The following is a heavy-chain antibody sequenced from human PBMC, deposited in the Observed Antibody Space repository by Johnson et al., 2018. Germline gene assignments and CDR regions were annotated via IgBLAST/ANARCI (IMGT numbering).Heavy chain of an antibody. CDR1: GYTFTSYY. Sequence: QVQLQESGAEVKKPGASVKVSCKASGYTFTSYYMHWVRQAPGQGLEWMGIINPSGGSTSYAQKFQGRVTMTRDTSTSTVYMELSSLRSEDTGVYYCAGGKIVRAAAGTGAFDIWGQGTTVTVSS. D-gene: IGHD6-13*01. CDR3: AGGKIVRAAAGTGAFDI. J-gene: IGHJ3*02. V-gene: IGHV1-46*01. CDR2: INPSGGST.